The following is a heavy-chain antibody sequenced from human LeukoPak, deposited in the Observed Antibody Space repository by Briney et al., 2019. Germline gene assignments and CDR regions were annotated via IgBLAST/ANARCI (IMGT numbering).Heavy chain of an antibody. J-gene: IGHJ6*04. CDR1: GGSFSGYY. Sequence: PSETLSLTCAVYGGSFSGYYWSWIRQPPGKGLEWIGEINHSGSTNYNPSLKGRVTISVDTSKNQFSLKLSSVTAADTAVYYCARGRRIAAAAYYYYYYGMDVWGKGTTVTVSS. CDR2: INHSGST. V-gene: IGHV4-34*01. D-gene: IGHD6-25*01. CDR3: ARGRRIAAAAYYYYYYGMDV.